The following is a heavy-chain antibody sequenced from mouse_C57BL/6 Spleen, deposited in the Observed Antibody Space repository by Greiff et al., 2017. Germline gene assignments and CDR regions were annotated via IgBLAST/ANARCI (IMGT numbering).Heavy chain of an antibody. J-gene: IGHJ2*01. CDR1: GYTFTSYW. CDR2: INPSNGGT. V-gene: IGHV1-53*01. CDR3: AREDDYDYYFDY. Sequence: QVQLQQPGTELVKPGASVKLSCKASGYTFTSYWMHWVKQRPGQGLEWIGNINPSNGGTNYNEKFKSKATLTVDTSSSTAYMQLSSLTSEYSAVYYCAREDDYDYYFDYWGQGTTLTVSS. D-gene: IGHD2-4*01.